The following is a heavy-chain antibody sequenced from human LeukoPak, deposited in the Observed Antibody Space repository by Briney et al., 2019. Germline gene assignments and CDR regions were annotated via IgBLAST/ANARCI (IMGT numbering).Heavy chain of an antibody. D-gene: IGHD2-2*01. CDR3: ARGQGREDIVVVPAAMFDY. Sequence: SVKVSCKASGGTFSSYAITWVRQAPGQGLEWMGGIIPIFGTANYAQKFQGRVTITADESTSTAYMELSSLRSEDTAVYYCARGQGREDIVVVPAAMFDYWGQGTLVTVSS. CDR1: GGTFSSYA. V-gene: IGHV1-69*01. CDR2: IIPIFGTA. J-gene: IGHJ4*02.